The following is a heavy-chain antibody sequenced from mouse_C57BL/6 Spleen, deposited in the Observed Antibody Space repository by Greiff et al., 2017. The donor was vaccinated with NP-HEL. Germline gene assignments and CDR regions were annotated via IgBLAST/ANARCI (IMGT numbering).Heavy chain of an antibody. CDR2: INPSNGGT. J-gene: IGHJ4*01. V-gene: IGHV1-53*01. D-gene: IGHD1-1*01. CDR1: GYTFTSYW. Sequence: QVQLQQPGTELVKPGASVKLSCKASGYTFTSYWMHWVKQRPGQGLEWIGNINPSNGGTNYNEKFKSKATLTVDKSSSTAYMQLSSLTSEDSAVYYCARGDYDGSRPYAMDYWGQGTSVTVSS. CDR3: ARGDYDGSRPYAMDY.